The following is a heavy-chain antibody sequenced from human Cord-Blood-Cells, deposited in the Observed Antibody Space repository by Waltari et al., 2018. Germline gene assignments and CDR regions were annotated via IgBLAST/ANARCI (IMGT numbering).Heavy chain of an antibody. CDR2: IYSGGRT. CDR3: ARDTTGSGSYF. D-gene: IGHD1-26*01. V-gene: IGHV3-53*01. Sequence: EVQLVESGGGLIQPGGSLRLSCAASGFTVSSNYMSRVRPAAGKGRGWVSVIYSGGRTYYADSVKGRFTISRDNSKNTLYLQMNSLRAEDTAVYYCARDTTGSGSYFWGQGTMVTVSS. J-gene: IGHJ3*01. CDR1: GFTVSSNY.